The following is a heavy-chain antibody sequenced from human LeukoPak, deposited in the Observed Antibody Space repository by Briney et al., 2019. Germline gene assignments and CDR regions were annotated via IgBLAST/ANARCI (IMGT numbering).Heavy chain of an antibody. Sequence: PSQTLSPTCVVSGDSISSGAYSWSWIRQPPGKGLEWIGYIFHTGSTFYNPSLKSRVTISVDNSKNQFSLRLSSVTAADTAVYYCARELWFANAPGSWLDPWGQGALVTVSS. CDR3: ARELWFANAPGSWLDP. D-gene: IGHD2-21*01. J-gene: IGHJ5*02. CDR1: GDSISSGAYS. V-gene: IGHV4-30-2*01. CDR2: IFHTGST.